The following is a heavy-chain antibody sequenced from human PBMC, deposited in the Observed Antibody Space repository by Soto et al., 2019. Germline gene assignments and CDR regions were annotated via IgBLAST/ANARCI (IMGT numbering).Heavy chain of an antibody. V-gene: IGHV5-51*01. Sequence: DVQLVQSGAEVKKPGESLKISCKSSGYRFTNTWIGWVRQMPGKGLEWMGAIFPGDSDSKYSPSFEGHVTITADKSITTAYLQWSSLKASDTAVYYRATTVTTLGLDSWGQGTLVIVSS. CDR2: IFPGDSDS. CDR1: GYRFTNTW. D-gene: IGHD4-17*01. J-gene: IGHJ4*02. CDR3: ATTVTTLGLDS.